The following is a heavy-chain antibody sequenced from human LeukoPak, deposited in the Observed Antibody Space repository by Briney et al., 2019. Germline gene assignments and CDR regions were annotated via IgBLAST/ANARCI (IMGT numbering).Heavy chain of an antibody. Sequence: GGSLRLSCAASGFIFSDYYMSWIRQAPGKGLEWVSYISSSGSTIYYADSVKGRFTISRDNAKNSLYLQMNSLRADDSALYFCARAPRFRLVGVPKGPFDPWGQGTLVTVSS. CDR1: GFIFSDYY. V-gene: IGHV3-11*01. CDR2: ISSSGSTI. J-gene: IGHJ5*02. CDR3: ARAPRFRLVGVPKGPFDP. D-gene: IGHD1-26*01.